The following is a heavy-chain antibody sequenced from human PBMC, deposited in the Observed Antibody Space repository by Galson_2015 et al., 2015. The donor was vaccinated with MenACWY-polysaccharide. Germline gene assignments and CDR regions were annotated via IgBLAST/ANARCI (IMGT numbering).Heavy chain of an antibody. CDR3: AREWGGYMDV. CDR1: GYTFTTYG. Sequence: QSGAEVKKPGESLRISCKASGYTFTTYGIIWVRQAPGQGLEWVGWISPYNGNTNYAQKLQGRVTMTTDTATSTAYMELRSLRSDNTPVYYCAREWGGYMDVWGKGTTVTVSS. J-gene: IGHJ6*03. CDR2: ISPYNGNT. V-gene: IGHV1-18*01. D-gene: IGHD3-16*01.